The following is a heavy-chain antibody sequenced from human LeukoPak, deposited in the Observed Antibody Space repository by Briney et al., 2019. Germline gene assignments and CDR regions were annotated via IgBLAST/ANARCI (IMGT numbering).Heavy chain of an antibody. J-gene: IGHJ5*02. CDR1: GFTFDDYA. D-gene: IGHD6-13*01. CDR2: VSWNSGSI. Sequence: GGSLRLSCAASGFTFDDYAMHWVRQAPGKGLEWVSGVSWNSGSIGYADSGKGRFTISRDNAKNSLYLQMNSLRAEDTALYYCAKGGESSSWYNWFDPWGQGTLVTVSS. CDR3: AKGGESSSWYNWFDP. V-gene: IGHV3-9*01.